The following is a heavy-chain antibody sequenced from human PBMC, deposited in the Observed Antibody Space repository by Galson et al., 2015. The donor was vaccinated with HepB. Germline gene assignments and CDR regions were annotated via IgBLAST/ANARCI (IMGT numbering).Heavy chain of an antibody. CDR3: AKDLNFGELFYGEH. D-gene: IGHD3-10*01. Sequence: SLRLSCAASGFTFSRYAMNWVRQAPGNGPEWVSGISGSGDRTYYTASVRGRFTISRDNSRNTLYLQLHSLRAEDTAVYYCAKDLNFGELFYGEHWGQGTLVTVSS. CDR2: ISGSGDRT. V-gene: IGHV3-23*01. J-gene: IGHJ4*02. CDR1: GFTFSRYA.